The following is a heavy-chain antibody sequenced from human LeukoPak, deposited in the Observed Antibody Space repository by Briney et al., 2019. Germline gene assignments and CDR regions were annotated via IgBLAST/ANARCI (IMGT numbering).Heavy chain of an antibody. CDR1: GGSITSGSYY. D-gene: IGHD2-15*01. CDR3: ARGWPYYFDY. V-gene: IGHV4-61*02. J-gene: IGHJ4*02. Sequence: SETLSLTCTVSGGSITSGSYYWSWIRQPAGKGLEWIGRIYTTGSTNYNPSLKSRVTISVDTSKNQFSLKLSSVTAADTAVYYCARGWPYYFDYWGQGTLVTVSS. CDR2: IYTTGST.